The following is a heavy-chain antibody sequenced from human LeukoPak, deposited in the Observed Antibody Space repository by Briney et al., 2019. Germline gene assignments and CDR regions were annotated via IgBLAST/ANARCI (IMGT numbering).Heavy chain of an antibody. Sequence: PSQTLSLTCTVSGGSISSGGYYWSWIRQHPGKGLEWIGYTYYSGSTYYNPSLKSRVTISVDTSKNQFSLKLSSVTAADTAVYYCARGPLPTSYYYDSSGYAEGSYYFDYWGQGTLVTVSS. V-gene: IGHV4-31*03. D-gene: IGHD3-22*01. CDR2: TYYSGST. CDR1: GGSISSGGYY. CDR3: ARGPLPTSYYYDSSGYAEGSYYFDY. J-gene: IGHJ4*02.